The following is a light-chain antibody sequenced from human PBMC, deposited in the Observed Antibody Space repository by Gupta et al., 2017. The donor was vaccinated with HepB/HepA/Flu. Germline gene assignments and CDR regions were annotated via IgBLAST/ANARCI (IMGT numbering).Light chain of an antibody. V-gene: IGKV1-8*01. CDR1: QGISSY. CDR2: AAS. CDR3: QQYDSYPLT. Sequence: AIRMTQSPSSFSASTGDRVTITCRASQGISSYLAWYQQKPGKAPKLLIYAASTLQSGVPSRFSGSGSGTDFTLTISCLQSEDFATYYCQQYDSYPLTFGQGTKVEIK. J-gene: IGKJ1*01.